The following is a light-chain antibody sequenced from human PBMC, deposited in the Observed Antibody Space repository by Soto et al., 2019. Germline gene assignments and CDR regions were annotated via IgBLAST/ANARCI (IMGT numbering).Light chain of an antibody. Sequence: DIQMTQSPSSLSASVGDRVSVTCRASHSISTFLNWYQQRPGEAPKLLIYAASSLQSGVPSRFSGSGSGADFTLTIGSLQPEDFATYYSQQSYTTPRTFGQGTKVEVK. J-gene: IGKJ1*01. CDR2: AAS. CDR1: HSISTF. V-gene: IGKV1-39*01. CDR3: QQSYTTPRT.